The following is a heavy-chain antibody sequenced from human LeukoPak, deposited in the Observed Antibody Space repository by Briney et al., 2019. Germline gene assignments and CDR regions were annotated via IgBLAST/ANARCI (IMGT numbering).Heavy chain of an antibody. J-gene: IGHJ4*02. V-gene: IGHV4-4*07. Sequence: SETLSLTCTVSGGSISSYYWSWIRQPAGKGLEWIARIYTSGSTNYNPSLKSRVTMSVDTSKNQFSLKLSSVTAADTAVYYCARGRRDDCSSTTCYGYFDYWGQGTLVTVSS. CDR2: IYTSGST. D-gene: IGHD2-2*01. CDR1: GGSISSYY. CDR3: ARGRRDDCSSTTCYGYFDY.